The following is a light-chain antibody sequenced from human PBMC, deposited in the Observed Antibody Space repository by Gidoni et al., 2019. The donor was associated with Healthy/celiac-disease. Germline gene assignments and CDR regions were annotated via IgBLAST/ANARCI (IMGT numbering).Light chain of an antibody. V-gene: IGKV3-11*01. Sequence: EIVLRQSPATLSLSPGERATLSCRASQSVSSYLAWYQQKPGQAPRLLIYDASNRATGIPARFSGSGSGTDFTLTISSLEPEDFAFYYCQQRSNWPLLYTFGQGTKLEIK. CDR2: DAS. J-gene: IGKJ2*01. CDR3: QQRSNWPLLYT. CDR1: QSVSSY.